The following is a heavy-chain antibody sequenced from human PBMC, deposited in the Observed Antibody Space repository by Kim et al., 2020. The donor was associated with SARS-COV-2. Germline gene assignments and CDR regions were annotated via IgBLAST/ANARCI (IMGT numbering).Heavy chain of an antibody. V-gene: IGHV6-1*01. CDR3: ARDSSGSYDY. J-gene: IGHJ4*02. D-gene: IGHD6-19*01. CDR2: FS. Sequence: FSEYAVSVKRRITISPDTSKNQFSLQLNSVTPEDTAVYYCARDSSGSYDYWGQGTLVTVSS.